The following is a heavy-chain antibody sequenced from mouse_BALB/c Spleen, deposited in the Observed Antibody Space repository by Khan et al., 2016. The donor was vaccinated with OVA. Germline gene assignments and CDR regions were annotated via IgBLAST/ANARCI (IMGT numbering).Heavy chain of an antibody. CDR3: TRDRIDY. J-gene: IGHJ2*01. CDR1: GYTFSTYW. V-gene: IGHV1-7*01. Sequence: VQLKESGAALAKPGASVKMSCKASGYTFSTYWMHWVKQRPGQGLEWIGYFNPTSGYTDYNEKFKDKATLSADKSSSTAYMQLSRLTSEDSAVYYCTRDRIDYWGQGTTRTVSS. CDR2: FNPTSGYT.